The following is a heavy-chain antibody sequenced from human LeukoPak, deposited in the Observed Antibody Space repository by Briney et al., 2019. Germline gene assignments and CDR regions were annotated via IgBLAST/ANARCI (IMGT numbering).Heavy chain of an antibody. J-gene: IGHJ6*03. V-gene: IGHV1-18*01. CDR3: ARSGDSGFGPRYMDV. CDR1: GYTLTSYG. CDR2: ISAYNGNT. Sequence: GASVKVSCKASGYTLTSYGISWVRQAPGQGLEWMGWISAYNGNTNYAQKLQGRVTMTTDTSTSTAYMELGSLRSDDTAVYYCARSGDSGFGPRYMDVWGKGTTVTVSS. D-gene: IGHD4-17*01.